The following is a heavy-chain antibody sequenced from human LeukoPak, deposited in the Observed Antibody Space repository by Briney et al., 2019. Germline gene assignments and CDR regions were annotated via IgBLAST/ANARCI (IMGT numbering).Heavy chain of an antibody. J-gene: IGHJ5*02. CDR3: ARVKKELSGGNWFDP. CDR2: ISGYNGNT. V-gene: IGHV1-18*01. D-gene: IGHD2-8*02. CDR1: GYTFTSYG. Sequence: GASVKVSCKASGYTFTSYGISWVRQAPGQGLEWMGWISGYNGNTNYAQKLQGRVTMTTDTSTNTAYMELRSLRSDDTAVYYCARVKKELSGGNWFDPWGQGVLVIVSS.